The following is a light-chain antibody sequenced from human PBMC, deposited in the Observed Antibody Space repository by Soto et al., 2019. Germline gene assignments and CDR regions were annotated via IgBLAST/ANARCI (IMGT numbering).Light chain of an antibody. Sequence: EVVMTQSPALLSVSPGERVTLSCRASQSVNNNLAWYQQQPGQAPRLLIYDTSSRATGVPARFSGSGSGTEFTLTISSLKAEDFAVYSCQQYNDRPPLTFGGGTKVEI. CDR1: QSVNNN. CDR2: DTS. J-gene: IGKJ4*01. V-gene: IGKV3-15*01. CDR3: QQYNDRPPLT.